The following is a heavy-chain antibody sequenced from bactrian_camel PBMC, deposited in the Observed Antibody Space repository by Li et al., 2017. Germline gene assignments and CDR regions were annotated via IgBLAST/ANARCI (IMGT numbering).Heavy chain of an antibody. D-gene: IGHD3*01. Sequence: HVQLVESGGGSVQAGQSLRLSCAASGWTFRGNYMAWFRQAPGKEREGVATILREIDTRYADSVKGRFTISRDNAKDTSYLQMNSLKIEDTAVYYCALGSSRQATMTARGKGTQVTVS. V-gene: IGHV3S53*01. J-gene: IGHJ4*01. CDR1: GWTFRGNY. CDR2: ILREIDT.